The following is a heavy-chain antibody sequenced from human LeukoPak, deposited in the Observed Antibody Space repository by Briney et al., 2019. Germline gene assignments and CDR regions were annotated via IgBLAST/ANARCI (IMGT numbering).Heavy chain of an antibody. CDR2: IGASGGST. D-gene: IGHD2-15*01. J-gene: IGHJ4*02. Sequence: GGSLRLSCAASGFTFSSYVMNWVRQAPGKGLEWVSAIGASGGSTYYADSVKGRFTISRDNSKNTLYLQMNSLRAEDTAVYHCAKDRCSGGSCYFDYWGQGTLVTVSS. V-gene: IGHV3-23*01. CDR3: AKDRCSGGSCYFDY. CDR1: GFTFSSYV.